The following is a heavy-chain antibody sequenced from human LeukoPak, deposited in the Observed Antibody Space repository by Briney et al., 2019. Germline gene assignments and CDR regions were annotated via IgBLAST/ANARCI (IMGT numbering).Heavy chain of an antibody. J-gene: IGHJ4*02. CDR1: GFTFSSFA. CDR2: ISSDGGRT. D-gene: IGHD1-26*01. CDR3: VKDPSGNYFYFDY. Sequence: GGSLRLSCSASGFTFSSFAMFWVRQAPEKGLEYVSGISSDGGRTNYADSVKARFTISRDNSKVTLYLQMTSLRPEDTAIYYCVKDPSGNYFYFDYWGQGTLVTVSS. V-gene: IGHV3-64D*09.